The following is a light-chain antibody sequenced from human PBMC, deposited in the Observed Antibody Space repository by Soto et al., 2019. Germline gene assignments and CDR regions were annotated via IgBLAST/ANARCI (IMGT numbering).Light chain of an antibody. CDR1: SSDVGGYNY. Sequence: QSALTRPASVSGSPGQSITISCTGTSSDVGGYNYVSWYQQHPGKAPKLMIYDVSNRPSGVSNRFSGSKSGNTASLTISGLQAEDEADYYCSSYTSSSYVVFGGGTQLTVL. J-gene: IGLJ2*01. CDR2: DVS. V-gene: IGLV2-14*01. CDR3: SSYTSSSYVV.